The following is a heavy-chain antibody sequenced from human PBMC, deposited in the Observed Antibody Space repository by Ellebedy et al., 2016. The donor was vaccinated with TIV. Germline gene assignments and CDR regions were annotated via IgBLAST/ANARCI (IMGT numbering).Heavy chain of an antibody. CDR2: INPSGGGT. CDR1: GYTFSNNY. V-gene: IGHV1-46*01. Sequence: AASVKVSCKASGYTFSNNYMHWLRHAPGQGLEWLGVINPSGGGTSYAQRFQGRVTMTRDTSTSTDYMDLNSLRSEDTALYYCARDITYYYDSSGYWGFDSWGQGTLVTVSS. D-gene: IGHD3-22*01. CDR3: ARDITYYYDSSGYWGFDS. J-gene: IGHJ4*02.